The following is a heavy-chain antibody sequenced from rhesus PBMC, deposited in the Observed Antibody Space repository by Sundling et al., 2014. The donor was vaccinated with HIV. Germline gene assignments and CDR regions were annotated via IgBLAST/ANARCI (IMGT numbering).Heavy chain of an antibody. J-gene: IGHJ4*01. Sequence: QLQLQESGPGLVKPSETLSVTCAVSGGSVSSSYWSWIRQAPGKGPEWIGSFYGGAGATNYNPSLNSRVTLSVDTSKNQLSMKLSSVTAADTAVYYCARGAGVQWTLFDFWGQGVLVTVSS. CDR1: GGSVSSSY. CDR2: FYGGAGAT. V-gene: IGHV4-169*01. D-gene: IGHD5-42*01. CDR3: ARGAGVQWTLFDF.